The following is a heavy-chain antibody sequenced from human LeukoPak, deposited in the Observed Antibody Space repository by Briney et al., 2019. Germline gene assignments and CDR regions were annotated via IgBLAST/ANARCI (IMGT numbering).Heavy chain of an antibody. V-gene: IGHV4-39*01. CDR1: GGSISSYY. Sequence: SETLSLTCTVSGGSISSYYWGWIRQPPGKGLEWIGSIYYSGSTYYNPSLKSRVTISVDTSKNQFSLKLSSVTAADTAVYYCARRSTIFGVVNRWFDPWGQGTLVTVSS. D-gene: IGHD3-3*01. CDR2: IYYSGST. J-gene: IGHJ5*02. CDR3: ARRSTIFGVVNRWFDP.